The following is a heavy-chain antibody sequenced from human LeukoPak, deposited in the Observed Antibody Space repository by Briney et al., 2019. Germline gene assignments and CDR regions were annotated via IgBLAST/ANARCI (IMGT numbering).Heavy chain of an antibody. J-gene: IGHJ4*02. CDR2: ISSSSSYI. Sequence: GGSLRLSCAASGFTFSSYSVNWVRQAPGKGLEWVSSISSSSSYIYYADSVKGRFTISRDNAKNSLYPQMNSLRAEDTAVYYCARDCQIYCSSTSCYTPDSYYFDYWGQGTLVTVSS. CDR3: ARDCQIYCSSTSCYTPDSYYFDY. CDR1: GFTFSSYS. D-gene: IGHD2-2*02. V-gene: IGHV3-21*01.